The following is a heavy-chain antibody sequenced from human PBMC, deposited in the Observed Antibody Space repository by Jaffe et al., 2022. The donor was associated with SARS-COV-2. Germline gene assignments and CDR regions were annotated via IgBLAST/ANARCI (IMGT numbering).Heavy chain of an antibody. J-gene: IGHJ4*02. CDR1: GYTFTSYY. D-gene: IGHD5-12*01. CDR2: INPSGGST. V-gene: IGHV1-46*01. CDR3: ARDSSPWLQLPGYYLDY. Sequence: QVQLVQSGAEVKKPGASVKVSCKASGYTFTSYYMHWVRQAPGQGLEWMGIINPSGGSTTYAQKFQGRVTMTRDTSTSTVYMELSSLRSEDTAVYYCARDSSPWLQLPGYYLDYWGQGTLVTASS.